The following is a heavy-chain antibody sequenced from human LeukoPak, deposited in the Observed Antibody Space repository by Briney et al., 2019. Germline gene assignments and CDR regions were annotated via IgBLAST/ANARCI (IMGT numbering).Heavy chain of an antibody. V-gene: IGHV4-59*01. CDR2: IHYNGIT. CDR1: GSMYSYY. CDR3: AKRRDYDFWSGPGAFDI. D-gene: IGHD3-3*01. Sequence: SETLSLTCTVSGSMYSYYWSWIRQPPGKGLEWIGYIHYNGITNYNPSLKSRVTISVDTSKNQFSLKLSSVTAADTAVYYCAKRRDYDFWSGPGAFDIWGQGTMVTVSS. J-gene: IGHJ3*02.